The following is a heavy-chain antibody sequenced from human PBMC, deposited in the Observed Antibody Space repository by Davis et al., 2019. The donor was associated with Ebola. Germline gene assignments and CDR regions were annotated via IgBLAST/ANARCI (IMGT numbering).Heavy chain of an antibody. Sequence: AASVTVSCKASGYTFTSYDINWVRQATGQGCEWMGWMNHNRGNTGYAQKFQGRVTMTRDTSTSTAYMELSSLRSEDTDVYYCARANWATVGTRWFDPWGQGTLVTVSS. CDR2: MNHNRGNT. J-gene: IGHJ5*02. CDR3: ARANWATVGTRWFDP. V-gene: IGHV1-8*01. D-gene: IGHD6-13*01. CDR1: GYTFTSYD.